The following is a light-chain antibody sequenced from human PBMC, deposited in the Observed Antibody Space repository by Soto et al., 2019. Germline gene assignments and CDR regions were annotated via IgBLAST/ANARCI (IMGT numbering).Light chain of an antibody. CDR3: SSFTTTSRV. CDR1: FGGYNS. Sequence: QSALTQPASVSGSPGQSITISCNVNFGGYNSVSWYQQHPGNAPKLMIYDVSHRPSGVSSRFSGSKSGNTASLTISRLQADDEADYYCSSFTTTSRVFGGGTKLTVL. CDR2: DVS. V-gene: IGLV2-14*03. J-gene: IGLJ3*02.